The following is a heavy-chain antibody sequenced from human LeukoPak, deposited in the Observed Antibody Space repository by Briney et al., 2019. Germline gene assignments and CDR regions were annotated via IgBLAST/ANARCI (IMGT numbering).Heavy chain of an antibody. CDR3: ARTTYYYDSSGYNNWFDP. V-gene: IGHV1-69*05. CDR1: GGTFSSYA. D-gene: IGHD3-22*01. Sequence: PVKVSCKASGGTFSSYAISWVRQAPGQGLEWMGGIIPIFGTANYAQKFQGRVTITTDESTSTAYMELSSLRSEDTAVYYCARTTYYYDSSGYNNWFDPWGQGTLVTVSS. CDR2: IIPIFGTA. J-gene: IGHJ5*02.